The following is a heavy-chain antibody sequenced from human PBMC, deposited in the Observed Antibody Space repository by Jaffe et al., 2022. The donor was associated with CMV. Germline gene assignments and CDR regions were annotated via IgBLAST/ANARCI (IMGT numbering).Heavy chain of an antibody. V-gene: IGHV3-53*01. J-gene: IGHJ6*02. CDR3: ARDRGRGYSYGYPDYYYGMDV. CDR1: GFTVSSNY. D-gene: IGHD5-18*01. CDR2: IYSGAGT. Sequence: EVQLVESGGGLIQPGGSLRLSCAASGFTVSSNYMSWVRQAPGKGLEWVSLIYSGAGTYYADSVKGRFTISRDNSKNTLYLQMNSLRTEDTAVYYCARDRGRGYSYGYPDYYYGMDVWGQGTTVTVSS.